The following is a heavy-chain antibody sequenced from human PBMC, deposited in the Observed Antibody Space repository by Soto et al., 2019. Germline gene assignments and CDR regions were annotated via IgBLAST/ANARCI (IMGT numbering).Heavy chain of an antibody. CDR3: AREVGVRSSWYGGGGNWFDP. CDR2: IYYSGST. J-gene: IGHJ5*02. CDR1: GGYMSSGGYY. D-gene: IGHD6-13*01. Sequence: TRSFTWTDPGGYMSSGGYYWSWIRQHPGKGLEWIGYIYYSGSTYYNPSLKSRVTISVDTSKNQFSLKLSSVTAADTAVYYCAREVGVRSSWYGGGGNWFDPWGQGTLVTVSS. V-gene: IGHV4-31*02.